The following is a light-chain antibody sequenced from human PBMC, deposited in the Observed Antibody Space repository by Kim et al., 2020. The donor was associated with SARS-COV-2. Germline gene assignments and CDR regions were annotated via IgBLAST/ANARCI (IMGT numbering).Light chain of an antibody. J-gene: IGKJ3*01. CDR2: EAT. CDR3: QQGNRFPFT. Sequence: ASVGHTVTTTFRASQRSSDWLAWYQQKPRKAPHLLFYEATSLQSGVPSRFSGSGSGTEFTLTIIGLQPDDFATYYCQQGNRFPFTFGPGTKVDIK. V-gene: IGKV1-12*02. CDR1: QRSSDW.